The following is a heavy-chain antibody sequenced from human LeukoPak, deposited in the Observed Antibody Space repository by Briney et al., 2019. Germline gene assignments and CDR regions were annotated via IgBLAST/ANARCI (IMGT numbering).Heavy chain of an antibody. CDR3: ARAEYCSGGSCYSNAFDI. CDR2: INAGSGNT. V-gene: IGHV1-3*03. CDR1: GYIFTSYV. J-gene: IGHJ3*02. Sequence: ASVKVSCKASGYIFTSYVMHWVRQAPGQRLEWMGWINAGSGNTKFSEEFQGRVTITRDTSASTAYMELSSLRSEDMAVYYCARAEYCSGGSCYSNAFDIWGQGTKVIVAS. D-gene: IGHD2-15*01.